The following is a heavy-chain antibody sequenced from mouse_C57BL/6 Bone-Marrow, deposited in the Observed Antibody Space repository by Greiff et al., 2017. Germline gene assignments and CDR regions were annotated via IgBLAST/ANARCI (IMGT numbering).Heavy chain of an antibody. CDR2: INPSSGYT. CDR3: ARPDY. Sequence: VQLQQSGAELAKPGASVKLSCKASGYTFTSYWMHWVKQRPGQGLEWIGYINPSSGYTKYNQKFKDKDTLTADKSSSTAYMQLSSLTSEDSAVYYCARPDYWGQGTTLTVSS. V-gene: IGHV1-7*01. J-gene: IGHJ2*01. CDR1: GYTFTSYW.